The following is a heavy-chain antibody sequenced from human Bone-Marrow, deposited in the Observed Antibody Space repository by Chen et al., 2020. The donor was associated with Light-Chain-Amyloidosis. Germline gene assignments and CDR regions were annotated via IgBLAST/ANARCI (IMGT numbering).Heavy chain of an antibody. CDR1: GFPFEDYA. Sequence: EMQLVDSGGGLVQPGGSLRLSCAASGFPFEDYAMHWVRQVPGKGLEWVAGIVGESTNRGYADSVRGRLTIARANAKNSLYWQMNSLRIEDTALYFCTKDMGVTTAGLGYWGQGTLVTVSS. D-gene: IGHD1-26*01. V-gene: IGHV3-9*01. J-gene: IGHJ4*02. CDR3: TKDMGVTTAGLGY. CDR2: IVGESTNR.